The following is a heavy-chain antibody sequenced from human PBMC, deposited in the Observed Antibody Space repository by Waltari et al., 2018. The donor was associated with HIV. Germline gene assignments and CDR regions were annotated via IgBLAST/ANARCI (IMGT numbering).Heavy chain of an antibody. CDR2: LYSSGST. CDR3: ARAGGYCSGGSCSRFDP. CDR1: GYPICSVYS. J-gene: IGHJ5*02. V-gene: IGHV4-38-2*01. Sequence: QVQLQASGPGLVKPSETLSLTCAVHGYPICSVYSWGLIRTPPGKGLEWIGSLYSSGSTYYNPSLKSRVTISVDTSKNQFSLKLSSVTAADTAVDYCARAGGYCSGGSCSRFDPWGQGTLVSVTS. D-gene: IGHD2-15*01.